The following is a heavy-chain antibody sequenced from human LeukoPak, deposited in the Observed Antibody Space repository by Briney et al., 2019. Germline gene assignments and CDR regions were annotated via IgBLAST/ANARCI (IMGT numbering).Heavy chain of an antibody. CDR1: GYTFTSYY. V-gene: IGHV1-2*02. CDR3: ARAPGYGSGSYPN. D-gene: IGHD3-10*01. Sequence: ASVKVSCKASGYTFTSYYMHWVRQAPGQGLEWMGWINPNSGGTNYAQKFQGRVTMTRDTSISTAYMELSRLRSDDTAVYYCARAPGYGSGSYPNWGQGTLVTVSS. J-gene: IGHJ4*02. CDR2: INPNSGGT.